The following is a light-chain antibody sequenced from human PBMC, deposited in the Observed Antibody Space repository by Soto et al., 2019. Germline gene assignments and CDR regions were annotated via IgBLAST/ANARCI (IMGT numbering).Light chain of an antibody. CDR1: NIGSKN. V-gene: IGLV3-9*01. J-gene: IGLJ1*01. CDR3: QVWDSSTEA. CDR2: RDS. Sequence: SYELTQPLSVSVALGQTARITCGGNNIGSKNVHWYQQKPGQAPVLVIYRDSNRPSGIPERFSGSNSGNTATLTISRAQAGDEADYYCQVWDSSTEAFGTGTKLTVL.